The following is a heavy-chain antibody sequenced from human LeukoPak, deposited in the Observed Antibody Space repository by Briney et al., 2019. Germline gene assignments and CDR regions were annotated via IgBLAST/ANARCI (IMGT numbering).Heavy chain of an antibody. J-gene: IGHJ4*02. CDR2: ISPGYDYI. D-gene: IGHD2-21*02. Sequence: GGSLRLSCVGSGFTFSSYSMNWVRQAPGKGLEWVSSISPGYDYIHYADSVKGRFTISRDNAKNTVYLQMNSLRAEDTAVYYCARGVGGDRDYWGQGTLVTVSS. V-gene: IGHV3-21*01. CDR3: ARGVGGDRDY. CDR1: GFTFSSYS.